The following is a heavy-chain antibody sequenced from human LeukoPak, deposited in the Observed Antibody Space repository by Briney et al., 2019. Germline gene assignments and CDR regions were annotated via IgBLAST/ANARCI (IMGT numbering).Heavy chain of an antibody. D-gene: IGHD3-22*01. CDR3: ARDSSGKTRIDY. CDR2: INHSGST. CDR1: GGSFSGYY. V-gene: IGHV4-34*01. J-gene: IGHJ4*02. Sequence: SETLSLTCAVYGGSFSGYYWSWIRQPPGKGLEWIGEINHSGSTNYNPSLKSRVTISVDTSKNQFSLKLSSVTAADTAVYYCARDSSGKTRIDYWGQGTLVTASS.